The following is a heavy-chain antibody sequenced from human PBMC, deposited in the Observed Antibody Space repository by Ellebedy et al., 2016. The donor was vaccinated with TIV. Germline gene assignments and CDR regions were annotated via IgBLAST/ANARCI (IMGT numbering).Heavy chain of an antibody. D-gene: IGHD3-22*01. V-gene: IGHV4-34*01. CDR1: GASFSGYY. CDR2: INHSGST. J-gene: IGHJ4*02. CDR3: ARASSAGDSSGIYFDY. Sequence: SETLSLXXAVYGASFSGYYWSWIRQLPGKGLEWIGEINHSGSTNYNPSLKSRVTISVDTSKNQFSLKLSSVTAADTAVYYCARASSAGDSSGIYFDYWGQGTLVTVSS.